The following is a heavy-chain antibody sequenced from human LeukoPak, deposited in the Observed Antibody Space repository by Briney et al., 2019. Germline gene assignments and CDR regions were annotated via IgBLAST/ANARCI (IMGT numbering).Heavy chain of an antibody. CDR3: AREMRTAMVTFDY. V-gene: IGHV4-34*01. CDR1: GGSFSGYY. J-gene: IGHJ4*02. CDR2: INHSGST. D-gene: IGHD5-18*01. Sequence: NPSETLSLTCAVYGGSFSGYYWSWIRQPPGKGLEWIGEINHSGSTNYNPSLKSRVTMSVDTSKNQFSLKLSSVTAADTAVYYCAREMRTAMVTFDYWGQGTLVTVSS.